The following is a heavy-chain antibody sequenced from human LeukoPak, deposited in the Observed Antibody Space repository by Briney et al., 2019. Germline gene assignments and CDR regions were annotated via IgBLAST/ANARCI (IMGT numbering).Heavy chain of an antibody. CDR3: AKVPNYDFWSGYYFGYMDV. CDR2: ISGSGGST. CDR1: GFTFSSYA. Sequence: GGSLRLSCAASGFTFSSYAMSWVRQAPGKGLEWVSGISGSGGSTYYADSVGGRLTISRDNSKNTLYLQMNSLRAEDTVVYYCAKVPNYDFWSGYYFGYMDVWGKGTTVTVSS. V-gene: IGHV3-23*01. D-gene: IGHD3-3*01. J-gene: IGHJ6*03.